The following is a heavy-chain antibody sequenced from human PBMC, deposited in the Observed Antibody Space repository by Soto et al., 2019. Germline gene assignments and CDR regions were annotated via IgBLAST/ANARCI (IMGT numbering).Heavy chain of an antibody. Sequence: GASVKVSCKASRYTFTGYYLHWVRQAPGQGLEWMGWINPKTGDTTYAQKFQGRVTLTRDTSISTAYMELGRLGSDDTAVYYCARDNSGIEYGDFDYWGQGTLVTVS. CDR1: RYTFTGYY. D-gene: IGHD1-26*01. J-gene: IGHJ4*02. CDR2: INPKTGDT. CDR3: ARDNSGIEYGDFDY. V-gene: IGHV1-2*02.